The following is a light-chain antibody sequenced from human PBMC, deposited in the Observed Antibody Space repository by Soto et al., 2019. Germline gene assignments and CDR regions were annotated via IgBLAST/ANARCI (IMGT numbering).Light chain of an antibody. CDR1: SSNIGAGYD. CDR3: QSYDSSLSGWV. CDR2: GNS. V-gene: IGLV1-40*01. Sequence: QSVLTQPPSVSGAPGQRVTISCTGSSSNIGAGYDVHWYQQLPGTASKLLLYGNSNRPSGVPDRFSGSKSGTSASLAITGLQAEDEADYYCQSYDSSLSGWVFGGGTKLTVL. J-gene: IGLJ2*01.